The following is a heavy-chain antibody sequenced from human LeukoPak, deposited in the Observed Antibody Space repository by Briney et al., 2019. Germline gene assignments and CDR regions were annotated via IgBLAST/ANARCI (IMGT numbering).Heavy chain of an antibody. D-gene: IGHD4-23*01. Sequence: GGSLRLSCAASGFTFSSYGMHWVRQAPGKGLEWVAVISYDGSNKYYADSVKGRFTISRDNSKNTLYLQMNSLRAEDTAVYYCAKEDDYGGNGEKIQSGYFDYWGQGTLVTVSS. CDR2: ISYDGSNK. J-gene: IGHJ4*02. CDR1: GFTFSSYG. CDR3: AKEDDYGGNGEKIQSGYFDY. V-gene: IGHV3-30*18.